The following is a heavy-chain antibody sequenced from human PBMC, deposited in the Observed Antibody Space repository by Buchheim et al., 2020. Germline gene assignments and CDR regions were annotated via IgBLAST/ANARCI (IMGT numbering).Heavy chain of an antibody. Sequence: QVQLQESGPGLVKPSETLSLTCTVSGGSISSYYWSWIRQPAGKGLEWIGRIYDSGYTNYNPSLKSRVTISVDTSKSQFSLKLRSVTAADTAVYYCAREHTSVGFTYGYGMDVWGQGTT. D-gene: IGHD5-18*01. CDR1: GGSISSYY. J-gene: IGHJ6*02. CDR2: IYDSGYT. CDR3: AREHTSVGFTYGYGMDV. V-gene: IGHV4-4*07.